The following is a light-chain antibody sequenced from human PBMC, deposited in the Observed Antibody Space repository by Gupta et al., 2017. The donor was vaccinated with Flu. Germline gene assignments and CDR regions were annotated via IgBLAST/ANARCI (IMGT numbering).Light chain of an antibody. Sequence: EIVLTQSPATLSLSPGERATLSCRASQSVSSYLAWYQQKPGQAPRLLIYDASNRATGIPARFSGSGSGTDFTLTISSLEPEDCAVYYCQHRETFGQGTKVEIK. CDR2: DAS. CDR1: QSVSSY. V-gene: IGKV3-11*01. J-gene: IGKJ1*01. CDR3: QHRET.